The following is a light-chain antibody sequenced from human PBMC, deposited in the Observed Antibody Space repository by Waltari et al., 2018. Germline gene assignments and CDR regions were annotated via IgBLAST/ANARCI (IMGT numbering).Light chain of an antibody. J-gene: IGLJ1*01. CDR3: SAWDSSLSGYV. CDR2: RNN. Sequence: QAGLTQPPSVSKDLRQTATLSCTGNSNNVGNQGAAWLQHHQGRPPKLPPYRNNNRPSGISERFSAYRSGNTAFLTITGLQPEDEADYYCSAWDSSLSGYVFGTGTRVTVL. V-gene: IGLV10-54*04. CDR1: SNNVGNQG.